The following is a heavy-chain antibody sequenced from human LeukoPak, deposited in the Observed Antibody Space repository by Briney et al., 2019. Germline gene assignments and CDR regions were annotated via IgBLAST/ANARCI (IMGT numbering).Heavy chain of an antibody. Sequence: GGSLRLSCAASGFTFSSDAMSWVRQAPGKGLEWVSPISGSGGSTYYADSVKGRFTISRDNSKNTLYLQMNSLRAEDTAVYYCAKDTLTYYDFWSGYYFDYWGQGTLVTVSS. V-gene: IGHV3-23*01. D-gene: IGHD3-3*01. J-gene: IGHJ4*02. CDR2: ISGSGGST. CDR3: AKDTLTYYDFWSGYYFDY. CDR1: GFTFSSDA.